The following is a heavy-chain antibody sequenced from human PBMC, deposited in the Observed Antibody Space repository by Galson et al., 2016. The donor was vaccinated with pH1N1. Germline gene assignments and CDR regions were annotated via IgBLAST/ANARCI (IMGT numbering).Heavy chain of an antibody. D-gene: IGHD3-3*01. CDR2: INLNSGAT. Sequence: PVKVSCKASGYTFTDYYIHPVRQVPGQGLECMGWINLNSGATNYAQKFQGRATMIRDTSINTAYMKLSRLRDDDTAVYYCATAGLVISATGESWGQGTLVTVSS. CDR3: ATAGLVISATGES. J-gene: IGHJ5*02. V-gene: IGHV1-2*02. CDR1: GYTFTDYY.